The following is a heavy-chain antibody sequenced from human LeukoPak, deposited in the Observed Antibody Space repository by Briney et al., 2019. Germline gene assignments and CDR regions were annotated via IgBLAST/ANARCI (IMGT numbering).Heavy chain of an antibody. CDR1: GFTFSSYA. D-gene: IGHD3-10*01. V-gene: IGHV3-30-3*01. CDR3: AGGSTLDRGLVYY. J-gene: IGHJ4*02. Sequence: PGRSLRLSCAASGFTFSSYAMHWVRQAPGKGLEWVAVISYDGSNKYYADSVKGRFTISRDNSKNTLYLQMNSLRAEDTAVYYCAGGSTLDRGLVYYWGQGALVTVSS. CDR2: ISYDGSNK.